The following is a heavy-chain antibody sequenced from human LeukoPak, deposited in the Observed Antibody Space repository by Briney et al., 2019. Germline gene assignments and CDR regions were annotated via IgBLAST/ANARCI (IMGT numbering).Heavy chain of an antibody. D-gene: IGHD3-22*01. V-gene: IGHV1-18*01. CDR2: ISAYNGNT. J-gene: IGHJ4*02. CDR3: ARGVTVYYDSSGYYDDY. Sequence: ASVKVSCKASGYTFTSYGISWVRQAPGQGLEWMGWISAYNGNTNYAQKLQGRVTMTTDTSTSTAYMELRSLRSDDTAVYYCARGVTVYYDSSGYYDDYWGQGTLVTVSS. CDR1: GYTFTSYG.